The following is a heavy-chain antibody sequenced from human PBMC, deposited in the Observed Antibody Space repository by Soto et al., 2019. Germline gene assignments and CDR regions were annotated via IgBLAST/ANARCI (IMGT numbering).Heavy chain of an antibody. CDR1: GGSISTYY. CDR2: IYYSGST. CDR3: ARPSSSTLFDP. V-gene: IGHV4-59*08. J-gene: IGHJ5*02. Sequence: PSETLSLTCTVSGGSISTYYWSWIRQPPGKGLEWIGYIYYSGSTNYNPSLKSRVTISVDTSKNQFSLKLSSVTAADTAVYYCARPSSSTLFDPWGQGTLVTVSS. D-gene: IGHD6-13*01.